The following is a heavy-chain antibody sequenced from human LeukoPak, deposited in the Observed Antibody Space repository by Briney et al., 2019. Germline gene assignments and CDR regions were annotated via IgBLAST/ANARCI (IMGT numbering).Heavy chain of an antibody. CDR1: GFTFSSYA. CDR3: AKDPTMIVVVIPDY. Sequence: GGSLRLSCVASGFTFSSYAMSWVRQAPGKGLEWVSAISGSGSSTYYADSVKGRFTISRDNSKNTLYLQMNSLRAEDTAVYYCAKDPTMIVVVIPDYWGQGTLVTVSS. CDR2: ISGSGSST. D-gene: IGHD3-22*01. V-gene: IGHV3-23*01. J-gene: IGHJ4*02.